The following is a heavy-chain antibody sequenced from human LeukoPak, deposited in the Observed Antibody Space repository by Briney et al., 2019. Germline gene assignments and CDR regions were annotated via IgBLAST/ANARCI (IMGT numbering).Heavy chain of an antibody. Sequence: PSETLSLTCTVSGGSISSYYWSWIRQPPGKGLEWIGYIYYSGSTNYNPSLKSRVTISVDTSKNQFSLKLSSVTAADTAVYYCARFLYGDPYYFDYWGQGTQVTVSS. CDR3: ARFLYGDPYYFDY. D-gene: IGHD4-17*01. CDR2: IYYSGST. CDR1: GGSISSYY. J-gene: IGHJ4*02. V-gene: IGHV4-59*01.